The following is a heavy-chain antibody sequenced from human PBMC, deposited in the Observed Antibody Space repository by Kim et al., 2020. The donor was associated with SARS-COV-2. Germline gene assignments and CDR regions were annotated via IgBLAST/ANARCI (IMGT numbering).Heavy chain of an antibody. V-gene: IGHV5-10-1*01. CDR2: IDPADFQT. CDR3: VRQTGVLGSGTYEGHDY. D-gene: IGHD3-10*02. CDR1: GYRFTSYW. J-gene: IGHJ4*02. Sequence: GESLKISCMGSGYRFTSYWITWVRQMPGKGLEWMGRIDPADFQTNYSPSFQGHVTISADRSISTAYLQWSSLKASDTAMYYCVRQTGVLGSGTYEGHDYWGQGTLVTVSS.